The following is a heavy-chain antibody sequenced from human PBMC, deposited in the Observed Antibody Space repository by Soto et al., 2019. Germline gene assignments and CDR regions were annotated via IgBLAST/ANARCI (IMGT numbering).Heavy chain of an antibody. J-gene: IGHJ4*02. CDR3: ARRYGVYFDY. CDR2: IYYSGST. D-gene: IGHD4-17*01. V-gene: IGHV4-59*08. CDR1: GGSISSYY. Sequence: PSETLSLTCTVSGGSISSYYWSWIRQPPGKGLEWIGYIYYSGSTNYNPSLKSRATISVDTSKNQFSLKLSSVTAADTAVYYCARRYGVYFDYWGQGTLVTVSS.